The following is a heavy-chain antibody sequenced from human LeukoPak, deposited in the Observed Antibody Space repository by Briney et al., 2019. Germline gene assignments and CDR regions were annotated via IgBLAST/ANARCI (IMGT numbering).Heavy chain of an antibody. CDR3: AREMYYYGSGSYPNNYDRFDI. V-gene: IGHV4-30-4*08. CDR2: ICYSGST. CDR1: IGSISSGDYY. D-gene: IGHD3-10*01. J-gene: IGHJ3*02. Sequence: SQTLSLTCTVSIGSISSGDYYWSWIRQPPGKGLEWIGYICYSGSTYYNPSLKSRVTISVDTSKNQFSLKLNSVTAADTAVYYCAREMYYYGSGSYPNNYDRFDIWGQGTMVTVSS.